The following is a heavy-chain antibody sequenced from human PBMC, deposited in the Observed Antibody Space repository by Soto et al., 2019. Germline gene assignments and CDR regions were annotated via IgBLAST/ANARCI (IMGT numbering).Heavy chain of an antibody. V-gene: IGHV4-39*07. J-gene: IGHJ6*03. CDR3: ARDVSGYYGSGSIYYSMDV. CDR1: GGSISSSSYY. Sequence: SETLSLTCTVSGGSISSSSYYWGWIRQPPGKGLEWIGSIYYSGSTYYNPSLKSRVTISVDTSKNQFSLKLSSVTAADTAVYYCARDVSGYYGSGSIYYSMDVWGTGTTVTVSS. D-gene: IGHD3-10*01. CDR2: IYYSGST.